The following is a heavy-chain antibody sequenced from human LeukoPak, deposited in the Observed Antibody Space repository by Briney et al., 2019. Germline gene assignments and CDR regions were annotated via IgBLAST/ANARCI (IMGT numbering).Heavy chain of an antibody. CDR1: GYTFTAYY. CDR3: AKARGLYCSSTSCYDCDV. D-gene: IGHD2-2*01. V-gene: IGHV1-2*02. Sequence: GASVTVSCKASGYTFTAYYIHWVRQAPGQGLEWMGWINPKSGGINYAQKFQGRVTLTRDTSITTAYMELNRLRSDETAVYYCAKARGLYCSSTSCYDCDVWGKGTTVTVSS. CDR2: INPKSGGI. J-gene: IGHJ6*04.